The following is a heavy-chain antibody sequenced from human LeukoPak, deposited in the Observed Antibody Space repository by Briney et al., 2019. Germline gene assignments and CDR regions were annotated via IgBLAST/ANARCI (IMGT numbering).Heavy chain of an antibody. Sequence: GGSLRLSCAASGFSFSFYGMQWVRQAPGKGLEWVAVIWNDGSQKYYGDSVKGRFTISNDNSRKTVNLQMDSLRAEDTAIYYCTRWGAGGLTLDYWGQGVLVTVSS. CDR3: TRWGAGGLTLDY. CDR1: GFSFSFYG. V-gene: IGHV3-33*01. J-gene: IGHJ4*02. CDR2: IWNDGSQK. D-gene: IGHD3-16*01.